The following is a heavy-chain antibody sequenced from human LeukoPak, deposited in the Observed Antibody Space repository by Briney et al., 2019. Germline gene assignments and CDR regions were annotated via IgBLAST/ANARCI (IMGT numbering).Heavy chain of an antibody. CDR1: GVSVSGYY. CDR2: VYYSGST. D-gene: IGHD2-15*01. Sequence: PSETLSLTCVVSGVSVSGYYWGWIRQPPGRGLEWIGYVYYSGSTNYNPSFKSRITISVDTSRNQFSLQLSSVTAADTAVYYCTRIHRYCSGGACYVLDNWGQGTLVAVSS. CDR3: TRIHRYCSGGACYVLDN. J-gene: IGHJ4*02. V-gene: IGHV4-59*02.